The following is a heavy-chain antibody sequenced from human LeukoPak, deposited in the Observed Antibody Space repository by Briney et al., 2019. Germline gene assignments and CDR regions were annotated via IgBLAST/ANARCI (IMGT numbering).Heavy chain of an antibody. Sequence: SETLSLTCTVSGGSINSYYWTWIGQPPGKGLEWIGYIYYSGSTNYNPSLKSRVTISVDTSKNQFSLTLSSVTAADTAVYYCARGRSNSDYWGQGTLVTVSS. CDR2: IYYSGST. CDR1: GGSINSYY. J-gene: IGHJ4*02. D-gene: IGHD3/OR15-3a*01. V-gene: IGHV4-59*01. CDR3: ARGRSNSDY.